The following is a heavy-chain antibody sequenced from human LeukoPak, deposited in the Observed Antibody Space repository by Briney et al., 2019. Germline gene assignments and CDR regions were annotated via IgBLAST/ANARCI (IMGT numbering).Heavy chain of an antibody. CDR3: ARAASTLRYFDWLLDYYFDY. CDR2: IYYSGST. Sequence: SETLSLTCTVPGGSISSGDYYWSWIRQPPGKGLEWIGYIYYSGSTYYNPSLKSRVTISVDTSKNQFSLKLSSVTAADTAVYYCARAASTLRYFDWLLDYYFDYWGQGALVTVSS. J-gene: IGHJ4*02. D-gene: IGHD3-9*01. V-gene: IGHV4-30-4*01. CDR1: GGSISSGDYY.